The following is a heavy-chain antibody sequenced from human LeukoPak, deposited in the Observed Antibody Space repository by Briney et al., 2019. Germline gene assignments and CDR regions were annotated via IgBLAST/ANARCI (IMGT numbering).Heavy chain of an antibody. CDR1: GFTFSSYS. CDR3: ARFGRGTDY. V-gene: IGHV3-48*04. CDR2: ISSSSSTI. J-gene: IGHJ4*02. Sequence: GGSLRLSCAASGFTFSSYSMNWVRQAPGKGLEWVSYISSSSSTIYYADSVKGRFTISRDNAKNSLYLQMNSLRAEDTAVYYCARFGRGTDYWGQGTLVTVSS. D-gene: IGHD3-3*01.